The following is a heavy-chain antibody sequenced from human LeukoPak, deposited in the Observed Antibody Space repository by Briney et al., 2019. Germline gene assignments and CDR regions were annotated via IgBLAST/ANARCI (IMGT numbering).Heavy chain of an antibody. D-gene: IGHD3-3*01. CDR3: ARHAPLFGVIIIPFDC. Sequence: ASVEVSCKASGYTFTGYYMHWVRQAPGQGLEWMGWISAYNGNTNYAQKLQDRVTMTTDTSTSTAYMELRSLRSDDTAVYYCARHAPLFGVIIIPFDCWGQGTLVTVSS. J-gene: IGHJ4*02. CDR1: GYTFTGYY. V-gene: IGHV1-18*04. CDR2: ISAYNGNT.